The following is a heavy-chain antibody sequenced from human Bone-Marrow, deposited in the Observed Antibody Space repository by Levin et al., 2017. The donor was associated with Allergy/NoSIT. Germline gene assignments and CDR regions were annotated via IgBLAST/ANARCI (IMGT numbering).Heavy chain of an antibody. Sequence: SETLSLTCTVSGVSISSGSYYWNWIRQPAGTGLEWIGRLYSFGTTTYNPSLKIRVTISRDTSANQLTLKLSSATAADSAVYYCARDGGGVWDSFAIWGQGTVVTVSS. D-gene: IGHD2-21*02. CDR2: LYSFGTT. CDR1: GVSISSGSYY. CDR3: ARDGGGVWDSFAI. J-gene: IGHJ3*02. V-gene: IGHV4-61*02.